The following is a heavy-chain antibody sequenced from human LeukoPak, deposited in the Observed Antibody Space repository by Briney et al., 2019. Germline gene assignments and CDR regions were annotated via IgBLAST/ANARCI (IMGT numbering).Heavy chain of an antibody. J-gene: IGHJ4*02. Sequence: GGSLRLSCAASGFSFSNNWMSWVRQAPGKGLEWVSGISGSGVGTYYADSVKGRFTISRDNSKNTLYLQMNSLRAEDTAVYYCAKDLLFLEGFDYWGQGTLVTVSS. CDR2: ISGSGVGT. V-gene: IGHV3-23*01. CDR1: GFSFSNNW. CDR3: AKDLLFLEGFDY. D-gene: IGHD3-3*01.